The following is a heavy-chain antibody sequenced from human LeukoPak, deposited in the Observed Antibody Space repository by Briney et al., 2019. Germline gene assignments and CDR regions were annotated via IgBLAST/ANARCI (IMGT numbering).Heavy chain of an antibody. V-gene: IGHV3-21*04. J-gene: IGHJ4*02. CDR1: GFTFSSYS. CDR3: ARSGLNRFDY. D-gene: IGHD2-15*01. Sequence: GGSLRLSCAASGFTFSSYSMNWVRQAPGKGLEWVSSISFSGGYIYYADSLKGRITISRDNSKNTLYLQMNSLRAEDTAAYYCARSGLNRFDYWGQGTLVTVSS. CDR2: ISFSGGYI.